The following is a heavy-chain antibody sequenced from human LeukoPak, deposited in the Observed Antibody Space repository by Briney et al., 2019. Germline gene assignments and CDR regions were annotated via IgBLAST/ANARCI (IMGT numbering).Heavy chain of an antibody. V-gene: IGHV4-34*01. Sequence: PSETLSLTCAVYGGSFSGYYWSWIRQPPGKGGEWIGEINHSGSNNYNPSLKSRVTISVDTSKNQFSLKLSSVTAADTAVYYCARESSGYYYNWGQGTLVTVSS. CDR1: GGSFSGYY. CDR2: INHSGSN. J-gene: IGHJ4*02. CDR3: ARESSGYYYN. D-gene: IGHD3-22*01.